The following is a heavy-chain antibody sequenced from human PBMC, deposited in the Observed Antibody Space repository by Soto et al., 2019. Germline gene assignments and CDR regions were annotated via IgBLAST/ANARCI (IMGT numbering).Heavy chain of an antibody. CDR1: GGSIRSGGHY. Sequence: QVQLQESGPGLVKPSQTLSLTCTVSGGSIRSGGHYWSWIRQHPGKGLEWIGSISYSGSTFYNPSLKSRLSMSATTSKTQFSLKLSSVTAADTAVYYCARAVSHYDSSGYYPDYWGQGTLVTVSS. V-gene: IGHV4-31*03. CDR2: ISYSGST. D-gene: IGHD3-22*01. J-gene: IGHJ4*02. CDR3: ARAVSHYDSSGYYPDY.